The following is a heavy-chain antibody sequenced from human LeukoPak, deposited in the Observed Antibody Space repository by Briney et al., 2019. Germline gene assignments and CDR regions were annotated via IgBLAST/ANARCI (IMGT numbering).Heavy chain of an antibody. CDR2: LSGSGGGT. CDR3: AKRGVVIRVILVGFHREAYYFDS. D-gene: IGHD3-22*01. Sequence: PGGSLRLSCAVSGITLSNYGMSWVRQAPGKGLEWVAGLSGSGGGTNYADSVKGRFTISRDNSKNTLYLQMNSLRAEGTAVYFCAKRGVVIRVILVGFHREAYYFDSWGQGALVTVSS. J-gene: IGHJ4*02. V-gene: IGHV3-23*01. CDR1: GITLSNYG.